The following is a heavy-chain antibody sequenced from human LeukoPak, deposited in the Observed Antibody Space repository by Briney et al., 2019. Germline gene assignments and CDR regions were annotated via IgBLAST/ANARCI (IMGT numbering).Heavy chain of an antibody. V-gene: IGHV4-59*08. D-gene: IGHD1-26*01. Sequence: SETLSLTCTVSDGSISSYYWGWIRQPPGKGLEWIGYIYYSGSTNYNPSLKNRVTISVDTSKNQFSLKLRSVTAADTAVYYCASGTYYYFDFWGQGTLVTVSS. CDR3: ASGTYYYFDF. CDR2: IYYSGST. J-gene: IGHJ4*02. CDR1: DGSISSYY.